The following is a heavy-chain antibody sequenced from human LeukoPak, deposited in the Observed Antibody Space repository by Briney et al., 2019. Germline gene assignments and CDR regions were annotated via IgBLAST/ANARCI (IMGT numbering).Heavy chain of an antibody. CDR1: GFTFSSYG. D-gene: IGHD4-11*01. CDR3: AKESKETTRYYFDS. J-gene: IGHJ4*02. Sequence: GGSPRLSCAASGFTFSSYGMHWVRQAPGKGLEWVAVISYDGSNKYYADSVKGRFTISRDNSKNTLYLQMNSLRAEDTAVYYCAKESKETTRYYFDSWGQGTLVTVSS. V-gene: IGHV3-30*18. CDR2: ISYDGSNK.